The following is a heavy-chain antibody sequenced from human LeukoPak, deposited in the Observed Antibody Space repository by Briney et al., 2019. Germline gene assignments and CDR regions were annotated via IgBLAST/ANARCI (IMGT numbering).Heavy chain of an antibody. CDR1: GFTFRQYA. CDR2: ISGSGGST. CDR3: ARDYYSSSPAPFDP. V-gene: IGHV3-23*01. D-gene: IGHD6-13*01. Sequence: GGSLRLSCAASGFTFRQYAMSWVRQAPGKGLEWVSAISGSGGSTYYADSVKGRFTISRDNSKNTLYLQMNSLGAEDTAVYYCARDYYSSSPAPFDPWGQGTLVTVSS. J-gene: IGHJ5*02.